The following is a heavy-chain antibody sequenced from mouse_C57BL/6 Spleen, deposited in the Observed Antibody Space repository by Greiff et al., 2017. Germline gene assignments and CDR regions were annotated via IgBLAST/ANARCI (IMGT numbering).Heavy chain of an antibody. D-gene: IGHD1-3*01. CDR2: IDPTDSET. Sequence: QVQLQQPGAELVRPGSSVKLSCQASGYTFTSYWMHWVKQRPIQGLEWIGNIDPTDSETHYNQKFKDKATLTVDKSSSTAYMQLSSLTSEYSSGDYCARKSILYYYAIDYWGQGTSVTVSA. CDR3: ARKSILYYYAIDY. CDR1: GYTFTSYW. J-gene: IGHJ4*01. V-gene: IGHV1-52*01.